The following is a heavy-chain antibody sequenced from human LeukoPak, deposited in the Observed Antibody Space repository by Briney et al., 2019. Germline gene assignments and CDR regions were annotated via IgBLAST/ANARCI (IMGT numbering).Heavy chain of an antibody. CDR1: GGSFSGYY. CDR3: ARGGNSSSWYNMYFDY. V-gene: IGHV4-34*01. Sequence: SETLSLTCAVYGGSFSGYYWSWIRQPPGKGLEWIGEINHSGSTNYNPSLKSRVTISVDTSKNQFSLKLGPVTAADTAVYYCARGGNSSSWYNMYFDYWGQGTLVTVSS. CDR2: INHSGST. D-gene: IGHD6-13*01. J-gene: IGHJ4*02.